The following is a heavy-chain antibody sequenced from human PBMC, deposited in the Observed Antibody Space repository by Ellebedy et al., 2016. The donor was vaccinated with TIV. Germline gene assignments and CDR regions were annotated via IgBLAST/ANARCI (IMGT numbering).Heavy chain of an antibody. D-gene: IGHD4-23*01. CDR2: MNPNSGNT. V-gene: IGHV1-8*01. CDR3: ARWRNGLDV. CDR1: GYTFTSYD. J-gene: IGHJ6*04. Sequence: AASVKVSCKASGYTFTSYDINWVRQATGQGLEWMGWMNPNSGNTGYAQKFQGRVTITGDTPASTDYMELSSLKSEDTAVYYCARWRNGLDVWGKGTTVTVSS.